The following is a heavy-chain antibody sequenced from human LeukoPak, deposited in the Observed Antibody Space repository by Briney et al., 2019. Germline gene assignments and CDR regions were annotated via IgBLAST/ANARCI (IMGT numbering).Heavy chain of an antibody. Sequence: SETLSLTCTVSGGSISGYYWSWIRQPPGKGLEWIGYIYYSGTTNYNPSLNSRVTISVDTSKNEASLKLSSVTAADTAVYYCARSRYNWNYYFNYWGQGTLVTVSS. V-gene: IGHV4-59*01. CDR3: ARSRYNWNYYFNY. D-gene: IGHD1-7*01. CDR1: GGSISGYY. J-gene: IGHJ4*02. CDR2: IYYSGTT.